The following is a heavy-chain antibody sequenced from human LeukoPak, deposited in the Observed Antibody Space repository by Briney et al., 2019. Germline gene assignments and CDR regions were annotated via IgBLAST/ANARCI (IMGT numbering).Heavy chain of an antibody. D-gene: IGHD2-21*01. Sequence: ASVKVSCKASGYTFTGYYMHWVRQAPGQGLEWMGWINPNSGGTNYAQKFQGRVTMTRDTSISTAYMELSRLKSDDTAMYYCARDRVFADFDYRGQGTLVTVSS. CDR3: ARDRVFADFDY. J-gene: IGHJ4*02. CDR2: INPNSGGT. V-gene: IGHV1-2*02. CDR1: GYTFTGYY.